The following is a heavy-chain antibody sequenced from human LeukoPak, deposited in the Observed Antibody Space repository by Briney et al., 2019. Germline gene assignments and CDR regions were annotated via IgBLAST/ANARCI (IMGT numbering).Heavy chain of an antibody. V-gene: IGHV1-2*02. Sequence: ASVKVSCKASGYTFTGYYLHWVRQAPGQGLEWMGCVNPNSGDTNYAQKFQGRVTMTRDTSISTAYMELSRLRSDDTAVYYCARLTGTTPPYYYYYMDVWGKGTTVTVSS. CDR1: GYTFTGYY. D-gene: IGHD1-20*01. CDR2: VNPNSGDT. CDR3: ARLTGTTPPYYYYYMDV. J-gene: IGHJ6*03.